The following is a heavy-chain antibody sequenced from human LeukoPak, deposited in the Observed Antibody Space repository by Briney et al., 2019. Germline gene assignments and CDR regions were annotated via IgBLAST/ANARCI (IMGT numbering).Heavy chain of an antibody. J-gene: IGHJ4*02. CDR3: ARDRGRYYDSRGFYWGYYFDS. V-gene: IGHV3-23*01. Sequence: TGGSLRLSCAACGFTFSTFAVIWVRQAPGKGLEWVSTISGSGDSTYYADSVKGRFTISRDNSKDTLYLQMSSVRVDDTAVYYCARDRGRYYDSRGFYWGYYFDSWGQGILVTVST. CDR2: ISGSGDST. D-gene: IGHD3-22*01. CDR1: GFTFSTFA.